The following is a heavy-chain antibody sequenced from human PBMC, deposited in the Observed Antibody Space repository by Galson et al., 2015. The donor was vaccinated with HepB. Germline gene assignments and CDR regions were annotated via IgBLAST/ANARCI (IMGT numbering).Heavy chain of an antibody. J-gene: IGHJ4*02. D-gene: IGHD2-2*02. CDR2: ISYGGSNK. Sequence: SLRLSCAASGFTFSSYAMHWVRQAPGKGLEWVAVISYGGSNKYYADSVKGRFTISRDNSKNTLYLQMNSLRAEDTAVYYCAKVPAAILGYFDYWGQGTLVTVSS. V-gene: IGHV3-30*04. CDR3: AKVPAAILGYFDY. CDR1: GFTFSSYA.